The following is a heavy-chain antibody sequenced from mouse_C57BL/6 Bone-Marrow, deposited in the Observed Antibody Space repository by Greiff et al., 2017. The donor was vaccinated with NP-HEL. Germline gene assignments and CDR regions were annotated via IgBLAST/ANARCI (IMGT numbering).Heavy chain of an antibody. V-gene: IGHV5-17*01. CDR2: ISSGSSTI. Sequence: DVKLVESGGGLVKPGGSLKLSCAASGFTFSDYGMHWVRQAPEKGLEWVAYISSGSSTIYYADTVKGRFTISRDNAKNTLFLQMTSLRSEDTAMYYCAIKGYYAMDYWGQGTSVTVAS. CDR3: AIKGYYAMDY. CDR1: GFTFSDYG. J-gene: IGHJ4*01.